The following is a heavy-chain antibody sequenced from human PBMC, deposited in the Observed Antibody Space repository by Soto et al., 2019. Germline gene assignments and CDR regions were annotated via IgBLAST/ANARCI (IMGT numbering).Heavy chain of an antibody. Sequence: EVQLVESGGGLVQSGRSLRLSCAASGFTFDDYAMHWVRQAPGKGLEWVSGISWSSGSINYADSVKGRFTISRDNSKNTLYLQMNSLRAEDTAVYYCAKDFRHDYSNYAYYYYGMDVWGQGTTVTVSS. V-gene: IGHV3-9*01. J-gene: IGHJ6*02. CDR2: ISWSSGSI. D-gene: IGHD4-4*01. CDR3: AKDFRHDYSNYAYYYYGMDV. CDR1: GFTFDDYA.